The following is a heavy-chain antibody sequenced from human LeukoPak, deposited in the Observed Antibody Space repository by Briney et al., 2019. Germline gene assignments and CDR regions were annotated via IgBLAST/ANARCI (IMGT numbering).Heavy chain of an antibody. J-gene: IGHJ4*02. CDR2: ISGSGGIT. CDR3: AKGDTNWELPHDY. Sequence: GGSLRLSCAASGFTFSSYAMSWVRQAPGKGLEWVSAISGSGGITSYADSVKGRFTISRDNSKNTLYLQMNSLRAEDTAVYYCAKGDTNWELPHDYWGQGTLVTVSS. CDR1: GFTFSSYA. V-gene: IGHV3-23*01. D-gene: IGHD1-26*01.